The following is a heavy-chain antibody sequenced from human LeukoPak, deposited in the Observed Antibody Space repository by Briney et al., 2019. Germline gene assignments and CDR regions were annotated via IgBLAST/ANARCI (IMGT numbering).Heavy chain of an antibody. V-gene: IGHV4-38-2*02. Sequence: PSETLSLTCTVSGYSITSGYYWGCIRQPPGKGLEWIGSIYHNGTTYYNPSLKSRVTISVDTSKNQFSLKLSSVTAADTAVYYCVRSSSSIFDYWGQGTLVTVSS. J-gene: IGHJ4*02. D-gene: IGHD6-6*01. CDR1: GYSITSGYY. CDR2: IYHNGTT. CDR3: VRSSSSIFDY.